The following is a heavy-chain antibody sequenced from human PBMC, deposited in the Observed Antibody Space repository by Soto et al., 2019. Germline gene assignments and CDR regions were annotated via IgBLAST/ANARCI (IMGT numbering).Heavy chain of an antibody. J-gene: IGHJ3*01. CDR1: GFNFRSYC. CDR2: ISYDGSNK. Sequence: VGSMRLSCAASGFNFRSYCLHWVRKATGKGLEWVAVISYDGSNKYYADSVKGRFTISRDNSKNTLYLQMNSLRVEDTAVYYCARGDYHDSSGPFSDAFDVWGQGTMVTVSS. D-gene: IGHD3-22*01. V-gene: IGHV3-30*03. CDR3: ARGDYHDSSGPFSDAFDV.